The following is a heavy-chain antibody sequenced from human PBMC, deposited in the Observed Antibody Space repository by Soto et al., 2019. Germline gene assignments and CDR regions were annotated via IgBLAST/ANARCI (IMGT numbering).Heavy chain of an antibody. D-gene: IGHD2-2*03. Sequence: GGSLRLSCAASGFTFSSYGMHWVRRAPGKGLEWVAVISYDGSNKYYADSVKGRFTISRDNSKNTLYLQMNSLRAEDAAVYFCARDLGYCVSSSCYLFDPWGQGTLVTVSS. CDR2: ISYDGSNK. CDR3: ARDLGYCVSSSCYLFDP. CDR1: GFTFSSYG. V-gene: IGHV3-30*03. J-gene: IGHJ5*02.